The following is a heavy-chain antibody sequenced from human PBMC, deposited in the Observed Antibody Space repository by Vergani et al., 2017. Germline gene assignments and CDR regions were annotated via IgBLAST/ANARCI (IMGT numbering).Heavy chain of an antibody. CDR3: ARFRRGYFDY. CDR2: IYTSGST. Sequence: QVQLQESGPGLVKPSQTLSLTCTVSGGSISSGSYYWSWIRQPAGKGLEWIGRIYTSGSTNYNPSLKSRVTISVDTSKNQFSLELTSVTAADPAVSYGARFRRGYFDYWGQGTLVTVSS. V-gene: IGHV4-61*02. J-gene: IGHJ4*02. CDR1: GGSISSGSYY. D-gene: IGHD3-16*01.